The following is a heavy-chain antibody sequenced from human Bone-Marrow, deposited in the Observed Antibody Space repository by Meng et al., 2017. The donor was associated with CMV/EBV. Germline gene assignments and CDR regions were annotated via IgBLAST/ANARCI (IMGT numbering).Heavy chain of an antibody. D-gene: IGHD3-3*01. Sequence: SETLSLTCAVYGGSFSGYYWSWIRQPPGKGLEWIGEINHSGSTNYNPSLKSRVTISVDTSKNQFSLKLSSVTAADTAVYYCATTTVDFWSGYFDYWGQGKLVTVSS. V-gene: IGHV4-34*01. J-gene: IGHJ4*02. CDR3: ATTTVDFWSGYFDY. CDR2: INHSGST. CDR1: GGSFSGYY.